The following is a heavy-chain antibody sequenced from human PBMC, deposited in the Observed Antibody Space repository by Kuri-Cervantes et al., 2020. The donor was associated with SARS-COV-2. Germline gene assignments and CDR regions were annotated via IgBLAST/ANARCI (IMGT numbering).Heavy chain of an antibody. CDR2: VRGKANNYAT. Sequence: GGSLRLSCEVSGFLFSASAIHWVRQASGKGLEWVGRVRGKANNYATAYAASVKGRFTISRDDSKNMAYLQMNSLRAEDTAVYYCAREGWELLDYWGQGTLVTVSS. CDR1: GFLFSASA. J-gene: IGHJ4*02. D-gene: IGHD1-26*01. CDR3: AREGWELLDY. V-gene: IGHV3-73*01.